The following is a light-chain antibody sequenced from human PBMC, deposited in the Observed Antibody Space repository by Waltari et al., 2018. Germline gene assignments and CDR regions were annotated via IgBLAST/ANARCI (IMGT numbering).Light chain of an antibody. CDR2: YDD. CDR1: SSNIGNNA. J-gene: IGLJ2*01. V-gene: IGLV1-36*01. CDR3: ASWDDSLNGVV. Sequence: QSVLTQPPSVSEATRQRVTISCSGSSSNIGNNAVNWFQQPPGKAPKLLIFYDDLLPSGVSDAFSGSKSGTSASLAISGLQSEDEADYYCASWDDSLNGVVFGGGTKLTVL.